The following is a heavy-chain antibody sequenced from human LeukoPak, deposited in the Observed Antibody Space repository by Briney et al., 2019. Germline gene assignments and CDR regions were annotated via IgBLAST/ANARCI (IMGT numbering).Heavy chain of an antibody. CDR3: AKGPLSGTLDY. CDR2: ISGDAVTS. J-gene: IGHJ4*02. D-gene: IGHD3-3*01. V-gene: IGHV3-23*01. Sequence: GGSLRLSCAASGFTFKNYAMNWVRQSPGQGLEWVSTISGDAVTSWYADSVKGRFTISRDNSKNTLSLQMNSLRADDTAIYYCAKGPLSGTLDYWGQGTLVTVSS. CDR1: GFTFKNYA.